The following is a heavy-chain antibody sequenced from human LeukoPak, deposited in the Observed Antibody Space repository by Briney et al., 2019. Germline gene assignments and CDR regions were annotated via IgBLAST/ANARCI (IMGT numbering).Heavy chain of an antibody. D-gene: IGHD2-8*01. CDR2: ISSTSIYK. CDR1: GFTFSSYS. V-gene: IGHV3-21*01. Sequence: PGGSLILSCAASGFTFSSYSMNWVRQAPGKGLEWVSSISSTSIYKYYADSVKGRFTISRDNAKDSLFLQMNSLRAEDTAIYYCARDPRIYCTNGICRDDYFDNWGQGTLVTVSS. J-gene: IGHJ4*02. CDR3: ARDPRIYCTNGICRDDYFDN.